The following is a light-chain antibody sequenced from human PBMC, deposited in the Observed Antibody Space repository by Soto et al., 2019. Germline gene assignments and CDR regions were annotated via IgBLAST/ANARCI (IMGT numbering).Light chain of an antibody. V-gene: IGLV2-14*01. CDR1: SSDVGGYNY. CDR3: ISFTTISTWV. J-gene: IGLJ3*02. CDR2: EVS. Sequence: QSALTQPASVSGSPGQSITISCTGTSSDVGGYNYVSWFQQHPGKAPKLKIYEVSNRPSGVSNRFSGSKSGNTASLTISELQAEDEADYYCISFTTISTWVFGGGTQLTVL.